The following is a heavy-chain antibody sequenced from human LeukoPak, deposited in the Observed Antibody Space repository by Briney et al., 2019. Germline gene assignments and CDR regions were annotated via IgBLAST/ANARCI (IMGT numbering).Heavy chain of an antibody. CDR2: ISSSSSTI. Sequence: GGSLRLSCAASGFTFSSYNMNWVRQAPGKGLEWVSYISSSSSTIYYADSVKGRFTISRDNAKNSLYLQMNSLRAEDTAVYYCARDDGVYYDSSGYYSQEVYFDYWGQGTLVTVSS. CDR3: ARDDGVYYDSSGYYSQEVYFDY. J-gene: IGHJ4*02. D-gene: IGHD3-22*01. CDR1: GFTFSSYN. V-gene: IGHV3-48*01.